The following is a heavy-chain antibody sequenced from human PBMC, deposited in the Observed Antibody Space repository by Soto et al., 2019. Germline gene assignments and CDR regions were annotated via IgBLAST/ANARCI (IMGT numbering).Heavy chain of an antibody. Sequence: SGPTLVNPTQTLTLTCTFSGFSLSSSGVGVGWIRQPPGKALEWLALIYWDDDKSYSPFLKSRLTITKDTSKNQVALTMTGMDPADTATYYCVHRSANSYRLWADYSDYWGQVLLGTVSS. CDR1: GFSLSSSGVG. CDR3: VHRSANSYRLWADYSDY. CDR2: IYWDDDK. D-gene: IGHD3-10*01. J-gene: IGHJ4*02. V-gene: IGHV2-5*02.